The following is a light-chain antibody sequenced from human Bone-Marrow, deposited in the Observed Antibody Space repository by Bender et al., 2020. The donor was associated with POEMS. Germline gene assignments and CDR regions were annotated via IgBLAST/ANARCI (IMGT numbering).Light chain of an antibody. V-gene: IGLV1-40*01. CDR2: GNS. J-gene: IGLJ2*01. Sequence: QSVLTQPPSVSGAPGQRVTISCTGGSSNIGAGYDVHWYQQLPTAAPKLLISGNSNRPSGVPDRFSGSKSGSSASLAITGLQAEDEADYYCASFTTSNTVIFGGGTKVTVL. CDR3: ASFTTSNTVI. CDR1: SSNIGAGYD.